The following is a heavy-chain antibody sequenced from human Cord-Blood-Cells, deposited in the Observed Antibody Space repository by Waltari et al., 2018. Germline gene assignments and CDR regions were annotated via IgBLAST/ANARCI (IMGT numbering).Heavy chain of an antibody. D-gene: IGHD2-2*01. V-gene: IGHV1-69*01. J-gene: IGHJ3*02. Sequence: QVQLVQSGAEVKKPGSSVKVSCKASGGTFSSYAISWVRQAPGQGLEWMGGIIPIFGTANYAQKFQGRVTITADESTSTAYMELSSLRSEDTAVYYCARDLANRHYCSSTSCYHDAFDIWGQGTMVTVSS. CDR1: GGTFSSYA. CDR3: ARDLANRHYCSSTSCYHDAFDI. CDR2: IIPIFGTA.